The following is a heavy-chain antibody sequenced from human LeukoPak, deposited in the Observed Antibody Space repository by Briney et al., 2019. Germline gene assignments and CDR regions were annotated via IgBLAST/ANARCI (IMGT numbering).Heavy chain of an antibody. CDR1: GGSISSYY. J-gene: IGHJ6*02. Sequence: PSETLSLTCTVSGGSISSYYWSWIRQPPGKRLEWIGYIYYSGSTNYNPSLKSRVTISVDTSKNQFSLKLSSVTAADTAVYYCARDSSRPSGMDVWGQGTTVTVSS. V-gene: IGHV4-59*01. CDR3: ARDSSRPSGMDV. D-gene: IGHD6-13*01. CDR2: IYYSGST.